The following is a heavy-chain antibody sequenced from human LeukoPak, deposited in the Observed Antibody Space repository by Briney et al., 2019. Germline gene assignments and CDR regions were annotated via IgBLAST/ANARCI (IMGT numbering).Heavy chain of an antibody. V-gene: IGHV7-4-1*02. CDR3: ARSGTYYDFWSGYFGHYYYMDV. CDR2: INTNTGNP. D-gene: IGHD3-3*01. J-gene: IGHJ6*03. Sequence: ASVKVSCKASGYTFTSYAMNWVRQAPGQGLEWMGWINTNTGNPTYAQGLTGRFVFSLDTSVSTAYLQISSLKAEDTAVYYCARSGTYYDFWSGYFGHYYYMDVWGKGTTVTVSS. CDR1: GYTFTSYA.